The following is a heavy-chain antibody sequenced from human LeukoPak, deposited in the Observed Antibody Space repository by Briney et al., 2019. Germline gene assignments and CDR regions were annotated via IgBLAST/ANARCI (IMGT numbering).Heavy chain of an antibody. CDR2: IHPDGNEK. V-gene: IGHV3-7*01. CDR3: ARTTKD. J-gene: IGHJ4*02. CDR1: GFNFNSYW. Sequence: GGSLRLSCAAPGFNFNSYWMNWVRQAPGKGLEWVANIHPDGNEKYYVDYVKGRFTISRDNAKNLLYLQMNSLRGEDTAIYYCARTTKDWGQGTLVTVSS. D-gene: IGHD4-11*01.